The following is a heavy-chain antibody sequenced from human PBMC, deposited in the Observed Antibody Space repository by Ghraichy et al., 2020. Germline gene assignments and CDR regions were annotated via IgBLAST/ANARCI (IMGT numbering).Heavy chain of an antibody. J-gene: IGHJ4*02. Sequence: GGSLRLSCAASGFTFSSDWMHCVRQAPRKGLVWVSRINCDGSSTSYAAYVKGRFTISRDNAKNTLYLQMNRLRAEDTAVYYCARDSVGYSISHFDYWGQGTQVAVSS. CDR2: INCDGSST. V-gene: IGHV3-74*01. CDR1: GFTFSSDW. CDR3: ARDSVGYSISHFDY. D-gene: IGHD6-13*01.